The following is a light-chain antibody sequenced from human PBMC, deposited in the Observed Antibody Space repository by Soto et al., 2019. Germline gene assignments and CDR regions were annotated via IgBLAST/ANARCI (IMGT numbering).Light chain of an antibody. Sequence: QSVLTQPPSVSGAPGQRVTISCTGSSSNIGAGYDVHWYQQLPGAAPKLLIYGNSNRPSGVPDRFSGSRSGTSASLAITGLQPEDEADYYCESYDTPVYVFGGGTKLTVL. V-gene: IGLV1-40*01. CDR2: GNS. J-gene: IGLJ1*01. CDR1: SSNIGAGYD. CDR3: ESYDTPVYV.